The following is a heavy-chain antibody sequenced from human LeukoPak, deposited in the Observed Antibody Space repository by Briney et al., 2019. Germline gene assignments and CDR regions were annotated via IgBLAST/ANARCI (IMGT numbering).Heavy chain of an antibody. V-gene: IGHV1-69*06. J-gene: IGHJ3*02. D-gene: IGHD3-22*01. CDR1: GGTFSSYA. CDR2: IIPIFGTA. Sequence: SVKVSCKASGGTFSSYAISWVRQAPGQGLEWMGRIIPIFGTANYAQKFQGRVTITADKSTSTAYMELSSLGSEDTAVYYCARDPIVVVITIGAFDIWGQGTMVTVSS. CDR3: ARDPIVVVITIGAFDI.